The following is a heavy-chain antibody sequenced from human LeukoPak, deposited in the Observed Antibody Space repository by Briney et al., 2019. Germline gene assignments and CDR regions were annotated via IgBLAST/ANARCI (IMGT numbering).Heavy chain of an antibody. V-gene: IGHV3-30*18. CDR1: GFTFSSYG. CDR2: ISYDGSNK. Sequence: GGSLRLSCAASGFTFSSYGMHWVRQAPGKGLEWVAVISYDGSNKYYADSVKGRFTISRDNSKNTLYLQMNSLRAEDTAVYYCAKEGSIFGVVIRPYYFDYWGQGTLVTVSS. CDR3: AKEGSIFGVVIRPYYFDY. D-gene: IGHD3-3*01. J-gene: IGHJ4*02.